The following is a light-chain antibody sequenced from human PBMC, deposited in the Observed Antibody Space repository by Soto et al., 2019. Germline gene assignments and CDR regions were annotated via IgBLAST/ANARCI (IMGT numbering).Light chain of an antibody. V-gene: IGLV1-40*01. J-gene: IGLJ3*02. CDR2: GNT. CDR3: QSYDSSLSGWV. Sequence: QSVLTQPPSVSGAPGQRVTISCTGSSSNIGAGYDVHWYQHLPGTAPKLLIYGNTNRPSGVPDRFSGSKSGTSASLAITGLQAEDETDYYCQSYDSSLSGWVFGGGTKVTFL. CDR1: SSNIGAGYD.